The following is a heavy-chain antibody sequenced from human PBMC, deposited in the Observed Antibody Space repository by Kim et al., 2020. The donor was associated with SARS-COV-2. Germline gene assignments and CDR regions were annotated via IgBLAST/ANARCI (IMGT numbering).Heavy chain of an antibody. J-gene: IGHJ6*02. D-gene: IGHD6-13*01. CDR3: AREYEPIAAAGRSYYGMDV. V-gene: IGHV3-30*07. Sequence: KGRFTISRDNSKNTLYLKMNSLRAEDTAVYYCAREYEPIAAAGRSYYGMDVWGQGTTVTVSS.